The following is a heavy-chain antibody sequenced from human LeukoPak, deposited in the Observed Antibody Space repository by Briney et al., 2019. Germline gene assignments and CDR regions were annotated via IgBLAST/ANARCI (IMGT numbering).Heavy chain of an antibody. J-gene: IGHJ2*01. Sequence: PGGSLRLSCAASGFTLNYYDMNWVRQAPGKGLEWVSSISSSSYIYYADSVKGRFTISRDNAKNSLYLQMNSLRAEDTAVYYCARDLGGDWYFDLWGRGTLVTVSS. CDR1: GFTLNYYD. D-gene: IGHD6-25*01. CDR2: ISSSSYI. CDR3: ARDLGGDWYFDL. V-gene: IGHV3-69-1*02.